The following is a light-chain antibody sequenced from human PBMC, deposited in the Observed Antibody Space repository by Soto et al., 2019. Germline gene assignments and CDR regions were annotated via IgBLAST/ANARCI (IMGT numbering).Light chain of an antibody. V-gene: IGKV1-8*01. J-gene: IGKJ1*01. CDR1: QGISSY. Sequence: AIRMTQSPSSLSASTGDRVSITCRASQGISSYLAWFQQKPGRPPKLLMSATSTLQSDVPSRFSGSGSGTDFTLTIGCLQSEDLATYYCQQYYTYPWTFGQGTKVEIK. CDR2: ATS. CDR3: QQYYTYPWT.